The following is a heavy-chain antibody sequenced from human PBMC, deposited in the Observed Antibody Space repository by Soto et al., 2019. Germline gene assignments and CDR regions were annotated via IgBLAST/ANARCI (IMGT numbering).Heavy chain of an antibody. CDR3: AAVLGYCSGGSCYSGDY. Sequence: QMQLVQSGPEVKKPGTSVKVSCKASGFTFTSSAVQWVRQARGQRLEWIGWIVVGSGNTNYAQKFQERVTITRDMSSSIXYMELSSLRSEDTAVYYCAAVLGYCSGGSCYSGDYWGQGTLVTVSS. J-gene: IGHJ4*02. CDR1: GFTFTSSA. V-gene: IGHV1-58*01. D-gene: IGHD2-15*01. CDR2: IVVGSGNT.